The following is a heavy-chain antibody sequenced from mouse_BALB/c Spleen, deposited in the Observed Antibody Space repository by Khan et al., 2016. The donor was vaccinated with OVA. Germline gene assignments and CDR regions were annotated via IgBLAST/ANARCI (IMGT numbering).Heavy chain of an antibody. CDR1: GFTFSSYT. J-gene: IGHJ3*01. CDR2: ISTGGGST. Sequence: EVELVESGGGLVQPGGSLKLSCAASGFTFSSYTMSWVRQTPGKGLEWVAYISTGGGSTYYQDTVKGRSTLSGDNANNTLYLQLSSLKSEDTAMYYCARPDFDGNYQFAYWGQGTLVTVSA. V-gene: IGHV5-12-2*01. CDR3: ARPDFDGNYQFAY. D-gene: IGHD2-1*01.